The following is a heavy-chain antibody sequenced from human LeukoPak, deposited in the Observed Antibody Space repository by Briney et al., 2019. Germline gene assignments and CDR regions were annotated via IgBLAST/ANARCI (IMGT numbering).Heavy chain of an antibody. CDR1: GGTFSSYA. Sequence: SVKVSRKASGGTFSSYAISWVRQAPGQGLEWMGGIIPIFGTANYAQKFQGRVTITADESTSTAYMELSSLRSEDTAVYYCAVWFGGLSPFDYWGRGTLVTVSS. V-gene: IGHV1-69*13. D-gene: IGHD3-10*01. CDR2: IIPIFGTA. J-gene: IGHJ4*02. CDR3: AVWFGGLSPFDY.